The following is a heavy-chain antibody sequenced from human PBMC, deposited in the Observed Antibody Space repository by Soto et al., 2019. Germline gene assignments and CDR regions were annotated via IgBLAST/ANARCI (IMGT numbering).Heavy chain of an antibody. CDR1: GGSVSGYY. Sequence: XASLSLTCAVYGGSVSGYYWSWIRQPPGKGLEWIGEINHSGSTNYNPSLKSRVTISVDTSKNQFSLKLSSVTAADTAVYYCARGTSRTAARPVPLDYCGQGTLVTVSS. CDR2: INHSGST. D-gene: IGHD6-6*01. CDR3: ARGTSRTAARPVPLDY. J-gene: IGHJ4*02. V-gene: IGHV4-34*01.